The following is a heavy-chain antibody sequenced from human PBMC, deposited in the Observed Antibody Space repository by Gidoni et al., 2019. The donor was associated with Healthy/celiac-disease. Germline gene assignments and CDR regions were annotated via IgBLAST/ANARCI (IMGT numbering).Heavy chain of an antibody. CDR1: GFPFRSSG. CDR2: IWYDGSNK. V-gene: IGHV3-33*01. CDR3: ARASHNLYGSGSYPDY. D-gene: IGHD3-10*01. Sequence: VQLVESGGGVAQPGRSLSLSSAPSGFPFRSSGMHWVRQAPGKGLGWVAVIWYDGSNKYYADSEKGRFTISRDNSKNTLYLQMNSLRAEDTAVYYCARASHNLYGSGSYPDYWGQGTLVTVSS. J-gene: IGHJ4*02.